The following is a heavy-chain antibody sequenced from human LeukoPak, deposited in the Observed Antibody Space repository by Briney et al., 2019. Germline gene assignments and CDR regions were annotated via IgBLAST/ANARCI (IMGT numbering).Heavy chain of an antibody. D-gene: IGHD1-26*01. CDR1: GVSISSYY. CDR2: IYYSGST. J-gene: IGHJ4*02. V-gene: IGHV4-59*01. Sequence: SETLSLTCTVSGVSISSYYRSWIRQPPGKGLEWIGYIYYSGSTNYNPSLKSRVTISVDTSKNQFSLKLSSVTAADTAVYYCARDAGATRPFDYWGQGTLVTVSS. CDR3: ARDAGATRPFDY.